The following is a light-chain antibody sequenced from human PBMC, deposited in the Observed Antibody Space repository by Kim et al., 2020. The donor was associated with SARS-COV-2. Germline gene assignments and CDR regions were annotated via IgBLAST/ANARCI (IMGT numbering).Light chain of an antibody. Sequence: DILMTQSPSSLSASVGDRVTITCRASQTISAYLNWYQQRPGKAPQLLIYATSSLQSGVPSRFSGGGSGTEFTLTIASLQPEDFATYYCQQSYAAPYSFGQGTKLEI. V-gene: IGKV1-39*01. CDR2: ATS. CDR1: QTISAY. CDR3: QQSYAAPYS. J-gene: IGKJ2*03.